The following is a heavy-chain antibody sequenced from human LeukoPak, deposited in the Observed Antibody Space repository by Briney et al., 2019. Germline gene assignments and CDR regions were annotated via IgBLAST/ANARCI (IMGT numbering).Heavy chain of an antibody. CDR1: GFTFDDYA. V-gene: IGHV3-9*01. J-gene: IGHJ4*02. CDR2: ISWNSGSI. Sequence: PGGSLRLSCAASGFTFDDYAMHWVRQAPGKGLEWVSGISWNSGSIGYADSVKGRFTISRDNAKNSLYLQMNSLRAEDTALYYCAKVRTPTYCGGDCYSGPFDYWGQGTLVTVSS. CDR3: AKVRTPTYCGGDCYSGPFDY. D-gene: IGHD2-21*02.